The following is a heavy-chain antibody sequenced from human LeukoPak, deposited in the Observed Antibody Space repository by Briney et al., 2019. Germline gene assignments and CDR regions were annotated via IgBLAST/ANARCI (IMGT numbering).Heavy chain of an antibody. Sequence: GGTLTLSCVASGLTFSNYNMHWVRQAPGKGLEWVAVIWHDGNYKYYVDSVKGRFTISRDNSKNTVYLQMNSLGAEDTAVYSCARDSDYYDSSAYSFRGGLHYDFWGRGTLVTVSS. CDR1: GLTFSNYN. D-gene: IGHD3-22*01. CDR3: ARDSDYYDSSAYSFRGGLHYDF. J-gene: IGHJ4*02. V-gene: IGHV3-33*01. CDR2: IWHDGNYK.